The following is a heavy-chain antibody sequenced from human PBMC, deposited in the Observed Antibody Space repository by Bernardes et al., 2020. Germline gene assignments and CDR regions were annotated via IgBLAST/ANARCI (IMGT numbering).Heavy chain of an antibody. V-gene: IGHV1-69*13. Sequence: SLKVSCKASGVTFSSYAISWVRQAPGQGLGWMGGIIPIFGTANYAQKFQGRVTITADESTSTAYMELSSLRSEDTAVYYCARGLGVRQLGNADFDYWGQGTLVTVSS. J-gene: IGHJ4*02. CDR1: GVTFSSYA. D-gene: IGHD6-6*01. CDR2: IIPIFGTA. CDR3: ARGLGVRQLGNADFDY.